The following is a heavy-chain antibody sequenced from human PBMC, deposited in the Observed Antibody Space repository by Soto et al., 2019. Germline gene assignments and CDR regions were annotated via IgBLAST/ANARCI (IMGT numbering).Heavy chain of an antibody. CDR1: GFSLSTSGVG. V-gene: IGHV2-5*02. CDR2: IYWDDDK. Sequence: QITLKESGPTLVKPTQTLTLTCTFSGFSLSTSGVGVGWIRQPPGKALEWLALIYWDDDKRYSPSLKSRLTITKDTAKNHVVLTMTNMDPVDTATYYCACQETLRYADSWGQGTLVTVSS. J-gene: IGHJ5*02. D-gene: IGHD3-9*01. CDR3: ACQETLRYADS.